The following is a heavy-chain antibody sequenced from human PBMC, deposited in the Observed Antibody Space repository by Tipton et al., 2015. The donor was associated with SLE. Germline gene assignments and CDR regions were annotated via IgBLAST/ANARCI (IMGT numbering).Heavy chain of an antibody. V-gene: IGHV3-66*01. Sequence: SLRLSCAASGFTINSNYMSWVRQAPGMRLEWVSIIYSDGRTYYADSVKGRFSISRDNSKNTLYLQMNSLRAEDTAVYYCATSLLVVLDGMDVWGQGTTVTVSS. CDR2: IYSDGRT. D-gene: IGHD2-8*02. J-gene: IGHJ6*02. CDR1: GFTINSNY. CDR3: ATSLLVVLDGMDV.